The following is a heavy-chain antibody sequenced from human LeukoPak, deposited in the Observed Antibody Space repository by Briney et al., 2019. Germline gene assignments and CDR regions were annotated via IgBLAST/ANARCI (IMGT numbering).Heavy chain of an antibody. J-gene: IGHJ4*02. Sequence: GGSLRLSCAASGFTFSSYSMNWVRQAPGKGREWVSSISSSSSYIYYADSVKGRFTISRDNAKNSLYLQMNSLRAEDTAVYYCARGRRFSSGPPPYFDYWGQGTLVTVSS. D-gene: IGHD3-22*01. CDR2: ISSSSSYI. V-gene: IGHV3-21*01. CDR3: ARGRRFSSGPPPYFDY. CDR1: GFTFSSYS.